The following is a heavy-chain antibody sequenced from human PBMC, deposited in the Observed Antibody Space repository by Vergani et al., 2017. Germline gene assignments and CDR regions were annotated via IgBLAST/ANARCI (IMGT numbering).Heavy chain of an antibody. D-gene: IGHD5-12*01. V-gene: IGHV3-23*01. CDR1: GFTFNHYA. Sequence: EVQLLASGGDLVQPAGSLRLSCAASGFTFNHYAMNWVRQAPGKGLELVSGISGSGVSTYYAGSVKGRFIITRDSSNNTLYLQMNSLSAGDTAVYYCAKANPRNSGYDYLYYHHAMDFGGQGTTVTVS. CDR3: AKANPRNSGYDYLYYHHAMDF. J-gene: IGHJ6*02. CDR2: ISGSGVST.